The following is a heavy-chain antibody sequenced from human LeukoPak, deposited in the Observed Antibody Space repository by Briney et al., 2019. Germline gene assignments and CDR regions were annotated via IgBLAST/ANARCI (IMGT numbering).Heavy chain of an antibody. V-gene: IGHV3-23*01. CDR3: ASDVDTAMVTDY. Sequence: GGSLRLSCAASGFTFSSYAMSWVRQAPGKGLEWVSAISGSGGSTYYADSVEGRFTISRDNSKNTLYLQMNSLRAEDTAVYYCASDVDTAMVTDYWGLGTLVTVSS. CDR1: GFTFSSYA. CDR2: ISGSGGST. J-gene: IGHJ4*02. D-gene: IGHD5-18*01.